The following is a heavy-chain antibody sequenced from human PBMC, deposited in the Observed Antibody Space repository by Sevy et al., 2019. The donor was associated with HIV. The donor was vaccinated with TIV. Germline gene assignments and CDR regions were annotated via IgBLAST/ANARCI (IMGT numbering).Heavy chain of an antibody. D-gene: IGHD3-16*01. J-gene: IGHJ4*02. Sequence: GGSLRLSCTASGFTFGDFAMSWVRQAPGKGLEWVAFFKSKALGGKLDHAASVKGRFTISRDDSKGIAYLQMNDLKTEDTGIYYCTRGKGAQSVFDYWGQGALVTVSS. V-gene: IGHV3-49*04. CDR3: TRGKGAQSVFDY. CDR1: GFTFGDFA. CDR2: FKSKALGGKL.